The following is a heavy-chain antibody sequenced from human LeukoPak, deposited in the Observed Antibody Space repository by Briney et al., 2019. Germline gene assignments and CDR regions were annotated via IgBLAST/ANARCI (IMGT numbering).Heavy chain of an antibody. Sequence: PGGSLRLSCAASGFTFSSYWMSWVRQAPGKGLVWVSRINSDGSSTSYADSVKGRFTISRDNAKNTLYLQMNSLRAEDTAVYYCARENDYDSNDVYSPHFDYWGQGTLVTVSS. J-gene: IGHJ4*02. D-gene: IGHD3-22*01. CDR2: INSDGSST. V-gene: IGHV3-74*01. CDR3: ARENDYDSNDVYSPHFDY. CDR1: GFTFSSYW.